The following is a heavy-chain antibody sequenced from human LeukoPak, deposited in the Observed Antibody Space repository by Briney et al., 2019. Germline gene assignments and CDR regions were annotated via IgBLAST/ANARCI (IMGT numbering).Heavy chain of an antibody. CDR1: GFTFSSYA. CDR3: AKDVLYSSSWYYYFDY. V-gene: IGHV3-23*01. Sequence: GGSLRLSCAASGFTFSSYAMSWVRQAPGKGLEWVSAISGSGGSTYYADSVKGRFTISRDNSKNTLYLQMNGLRAEDTAVYYCAKDVLYSSSWYYYFDYWGQGTLVTVSS. J-gene: IGHJ4*02. D-gene: IGHD6-13*01. CDR2: ISGSGGST.